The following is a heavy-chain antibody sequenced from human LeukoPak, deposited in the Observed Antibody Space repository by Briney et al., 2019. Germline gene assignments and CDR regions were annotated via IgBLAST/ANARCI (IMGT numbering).Heavy chain of an antibody. D-gene: IGHD2-2*02. J-gene: IGHJ3*02. CDR1: GYTFTGYY. V-gene: IGHV1-2*02. CDR3: ANGYCSSTSCYNAFDI. Sequence: GASVKVSCKASGYTFTGYYVHWVRQAPGQGPEWMGWIIPSSGGTNYAKRFQGRVTMTRDTSISTAYMELSRLRSDDTAVYYCANGYCSSTSCYNAFDIWGQGTMVTVSS. CDR2: IIPSSGGT.